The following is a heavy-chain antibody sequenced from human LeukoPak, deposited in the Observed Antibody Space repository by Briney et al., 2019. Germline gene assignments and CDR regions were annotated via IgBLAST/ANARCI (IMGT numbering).Heavy chain of an antibody. V-gene: IGHV3-74*03. CDR1: GFSFSTTW. J-gene: IGHJ6*03. D-gene: IGHD4-17*01. Sequence: PGGSLRLSCAASGFSFSTTWMHWVRQPPGQGLVWVARITSDGTSISYAESVKGRFTISRDNAKNSLSLQMNSLRAEDTAVYYCASDGEAVTTARYYYMDVWGKGTTVTVSS. CDR3: ASDGEAVTTARYYYMDV. CDR2: ITSDGTSI.